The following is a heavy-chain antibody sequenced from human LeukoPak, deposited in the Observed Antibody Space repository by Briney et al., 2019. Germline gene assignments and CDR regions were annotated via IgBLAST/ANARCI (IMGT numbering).Heavy chain of an antibody. V-gene: IGHV4-34*01. CDR2: INHSGST. CDR1: GGSFSGYY. CDR3: ARSIAVAGGFFEDY. J-gene: IGHJ4*02. Sequence: SETLSLTCAVYGGSFSGYYWSWIRQPPGKGLEWIGEINHSGSTNYNPSLKSRVTISVDTSKNQFSLKLSSVTAADTAVYYCARSIAVAGGFFEDYWGQGTLVSVSS. D-gene: IGHD6-19*01.